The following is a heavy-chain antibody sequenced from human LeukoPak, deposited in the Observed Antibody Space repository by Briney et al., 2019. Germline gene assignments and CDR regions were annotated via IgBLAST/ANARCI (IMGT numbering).Heavy chain of an antibody. V-gene: IGHV1-69*05. CDR2: IIPIFGTA. D-gene: IGHD2-2*01. Sequence: ASVKVSCQASGGTFRSYAISWVRQAPGQGLEWMGGIIPIFGTANYAQKFQGRVTITTDESTSTAYMELSSLRSEDTAVYYCASTGYCSSTSCSSGDAFDIWGQGTMVTVSS. CDR1: GGTFRSYA. J-gene: IGHJ3*02. CDR3: ASTGYCSSTSCSSGDAFDI.